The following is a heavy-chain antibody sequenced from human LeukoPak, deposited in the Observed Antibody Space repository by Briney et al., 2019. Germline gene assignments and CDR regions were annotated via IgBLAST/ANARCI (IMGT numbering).Heavy chain of an antibody. Sequence: GGSLRLSSAASGFTFSSYAMSWVRQAPGKGLEWVSAISGSVGSTYYADSVKGRFTISRDNSKNTLYLQMNSLRAEDTAVYYCAKEDGSHAVAGTFDYWGQGTLVTVSS. V-gene: IGHV3-23*01. CDR3: AKEDGSHAVAGTFDY. D-gene: IGHD6-19*01. CDR1: GFTFSSYA. CDR2: ISGSVGST. J-gene: IGHJ4*02.